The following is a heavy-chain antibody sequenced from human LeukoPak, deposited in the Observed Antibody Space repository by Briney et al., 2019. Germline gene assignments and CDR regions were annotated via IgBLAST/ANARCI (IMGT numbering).Heavy chain of an antibody. J-gene: IGHJ4*02. V-gene: IGHV1-18*04. CDR3: ARDLGGRQWLVPRRYFDY. CDR2: ISAYNGNT. D-gene: IGHD6-19*01. Sequence: GASVKVSCKASGYTFTGYYMHWVRQAPGQGLEWMGWISAYNGNTNYAQKLQGRVTMTTDTSTSTAYMELRSLRSDDTAVYYCARDLGGRQWLVPRRYFDYWGQGTLVTVSS. CDR1: GYTFTGYY.